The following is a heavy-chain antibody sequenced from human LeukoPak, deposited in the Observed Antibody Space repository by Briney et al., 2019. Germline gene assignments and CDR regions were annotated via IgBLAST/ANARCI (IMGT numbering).Heavy chain of an antibody. Sequence: PGGTLRLSCAASGFTFSSYGMTWVRQYPGKGLEWVSAISDGGSTYHADSVKGRFSISRDNSKNTLYLQMNNLRAEDTAVYYCAKDLTISFGAGTDIWFGEFDYWGQGTLVTVSS. CDR2: ISDGGST. V-gene: IGHV3-23*01. CDR1: GFTFSSYG. J-gene: IGHJ4*02. CDR3: AKDLTISFGAGTDIWFGEFDY. D-gene: IGHD3-10*01.